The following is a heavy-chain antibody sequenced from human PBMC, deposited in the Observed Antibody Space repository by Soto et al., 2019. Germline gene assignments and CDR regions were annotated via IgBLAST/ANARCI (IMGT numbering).Heavy chain of an antibody. CDR3: ARYSWNYWYDCYYGMDV. J-gene: IGHJ6*02. V-gene: IGHV1-3*01. CDR1: GYTFTSYA. D-gene: IGHD1-7*01. Sequence: ASVKVSCKASGYTFTSYAMHWVRQAPGQRLEWMGWINAGNGNTKYSQKFQGRVTITRDTSASTAYMELSSLRSEDTAVYYCARYSWNYWYDCYYGMDVWGQGTTVTVPS. CDR2: INAGNGNT.